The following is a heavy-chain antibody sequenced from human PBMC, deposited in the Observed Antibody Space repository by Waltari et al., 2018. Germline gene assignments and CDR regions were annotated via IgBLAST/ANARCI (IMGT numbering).Heavy chain of an antibody. CDR1: GFTFSSYA. Sequence: VQLVESGGGVVQPGGSLRLSCAASGFTFSSYAMSWVRQAPGKGLEWGSASSGSGGSTYYADSVKGRFTISRDNSKNTLYLQMNSLRAEDTAVYYCAKSRAGTYQNWFDPWGQGTLVTVSS. J-gene: IGHJ5*02. CDR2: SSGSGGST. CDR3: AKSRAGTYQNWFDP. V-gene: IGHV3-23*04. D-gene: IGHD6-19*01.